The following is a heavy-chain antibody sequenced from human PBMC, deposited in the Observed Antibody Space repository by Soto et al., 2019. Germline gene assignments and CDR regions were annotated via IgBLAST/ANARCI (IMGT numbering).Heavy chain of an antibody. J-gene: IGHJ4*02. CDR2: IYYSGST. V-gene: IGHV4-30-4*01. CDR3: ARGTVRGNYFDY. D-gene: IGHD3-10*01. CDR1: GGSISNSYYY. Sequence: PSETLSLTCTVSGGSISNSYYYWSWIRQPPGKGLEWIGYIYYSGSTYYNPSLKSRVTISLDTSKNQFSLKLSSVTAADTAVYYCARGTVRGNYFDYWRQGTLATVAA.